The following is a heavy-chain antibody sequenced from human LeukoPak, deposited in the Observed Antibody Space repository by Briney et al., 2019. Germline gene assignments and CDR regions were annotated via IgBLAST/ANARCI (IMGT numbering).Heavy chain of an antibody. V-gene: IGHV1-8*03. Sequence: WASVKVSYKASGYTFTSYDINWVRQATGQGLEWMGWMNPDSGNTGYAQKFQGRVTITRNTSISTAYMELSSLRSEDTAVYYCAREGSYGNWFDPWGQGTLVTVSS. J-gene: IGHJ5*02. D-gene: IGHD1-26*01. CDR2: MNPDSGNT. CDR1: GYTFTSYD. CDR3: AREGSYGNWFDP.